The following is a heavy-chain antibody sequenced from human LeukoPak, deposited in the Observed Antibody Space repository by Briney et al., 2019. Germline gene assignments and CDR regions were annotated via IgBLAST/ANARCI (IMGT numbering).Heavy chain of an antibody. D-gene: IGHD3-22*01. J-gene: IGHJ3*02. CDR3: ARDGQTIVIDAFDI. CDR1: GFTFSSYA. V-gene: IGHV3-30-3*01. CDR2: ISYDGSNK. Sequence: PGRSLRLSCAASGFTFSSYAMHWVRQAPGKGLEWVAVISYDGSNKYYADSVKGRFTISRDNSKNTLYLQMNSLRAEDTAVYYRARDGQTIVIDAFDIWGQGTMVTVSS.